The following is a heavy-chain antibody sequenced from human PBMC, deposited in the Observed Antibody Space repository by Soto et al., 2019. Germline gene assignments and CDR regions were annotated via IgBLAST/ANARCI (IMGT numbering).Heavy chain of an antibody. CDR1: GFTFSDYY. V-gene: IGHV3-11*01. D-gene: IGHD3-9*01. CDR3: ARIHRYFAIDY. Sequence: PGGSLRLSCAASGFTFSDYYMSWIRQAQGKGLEWISYISNSGSTIYYADSVEGRFTISRDNAKNSLYPQMNSLRAEDTAVYYCARIHRYFAIDYWGQGTLVTVSS. J-gene: IGHJ4*02. CDR2: ISNSGSTI.